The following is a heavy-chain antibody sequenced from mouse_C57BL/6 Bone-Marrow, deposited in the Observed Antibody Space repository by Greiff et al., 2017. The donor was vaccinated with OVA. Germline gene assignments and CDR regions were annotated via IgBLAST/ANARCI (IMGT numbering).Heavy chain of an antibody. Sequence: EVKLMESGGGLVKPGGSLKLSCAASGFTFSSYTMSWVRQTPEKRLEWVATISGGGGNTYYPDSVKGRFTISRDNAKNTLYLQMSSLRSEDTALYYCARQGTGTVFAYWGQGTLVTVSA. J-gene: IGHJ3*01. V-gene: IGHV5-9*01. CDR3: ARQGTGTVFAY. D-gene: IGHD4-1*01. CDR2: ISGGGGNT. CDR1: GFTFSSYT.